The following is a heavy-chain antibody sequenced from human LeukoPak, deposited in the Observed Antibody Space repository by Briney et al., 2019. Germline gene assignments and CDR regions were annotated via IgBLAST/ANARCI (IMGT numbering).Heavy chain of an antibody. Sequence: GGSLRLSCAASGFTFSDYYMSWIRQAPGKGLEWVSYISSSGSTIYYADSVKGRFTISRDNSKNTLYLQMNSLRAEDTAVYYCAKDWRDGYNSIFYFDYWGQGTLVTVSS. CDR3: AKDWRDGYNSIFYFDY. V-gene: IGHV3-11*01. J-gene: IGHJ4*02. D-gene: IGHD5-12*01. CDR1: GFTFSDYY. CDR2: ISSSGSTI.